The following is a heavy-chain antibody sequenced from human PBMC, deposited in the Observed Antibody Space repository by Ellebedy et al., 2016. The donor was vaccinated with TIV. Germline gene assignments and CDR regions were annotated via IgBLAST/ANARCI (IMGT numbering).Heavy chain of an antibody. D-gene: IGHD7-27*01. CDR2: IKQDGSVI. CDR3: ASEMGTPISKYGMDV. J-gene: IGHJ6*02. CDR1: GFTLTTYW. Sequence: GGSLRLSCAASGFTLTTYWMSWVRQAPGKGLEWVATIKQDGSVIYYGDSVNGRFTTSGDIAKNLLYLQMDSLRAEDTAVYYCASEMGTPISKYGMDVWGQGTTVTVSS. V-gene: IGHV3-7*03.